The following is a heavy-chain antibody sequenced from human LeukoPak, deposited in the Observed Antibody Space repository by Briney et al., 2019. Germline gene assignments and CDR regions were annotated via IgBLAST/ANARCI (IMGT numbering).Heavy chain of an antibody. CDR2: ISSSSSYI. J-gene: IGHJ4*02. V-gene: IGHV3-21*01. Sequence: GGSLRLSCAVSGFTFSSYSMNWVRQAPGKGLEWVSSISSSSSYIYYADSVKGRFTISRDNAKNSLYLQMNSLRAEDTAVYYCARDPVEMANDYWGQGTLVTVSS. CDR1: GFTFSSYS. CDR3: ARDPVEMANDY. D-gene: IGHD5-24*01.